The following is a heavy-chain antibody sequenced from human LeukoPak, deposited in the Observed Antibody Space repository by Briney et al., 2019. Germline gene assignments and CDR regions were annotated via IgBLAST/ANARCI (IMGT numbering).Heavy chain of an antibody. D-gene: IGHD2-15*01. V-gene: IGHV3-23*01. CDR2: ISGSGGST. J-gene: IGHJ4*02. Sequence: HTGGSLRLSCAASGFTFSSYAMSWVRQAPGKGLEWVSAISGSGGSTYYADSVKGRFTISRDNSKNTLYLQMNSLRAEDTAVYYCAKGLSGPLRPFDYWGQGTLVTVSS. CDR1: GFTFSSYA. CDR3: AKGLSGPLRPFDY.